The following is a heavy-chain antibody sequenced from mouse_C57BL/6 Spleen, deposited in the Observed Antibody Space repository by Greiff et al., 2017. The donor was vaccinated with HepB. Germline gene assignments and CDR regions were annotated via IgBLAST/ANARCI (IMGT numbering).Heavy chain of an antibody. CDR2: INPNNGGT. CDR3: ARLGPLAMDY. V-gene: IGHV1-26*01. J-gene: IGHJ4*01. Sequence: EVKLQQSGPELVKPGASVKISCKASGYTFTDYYMNWVKQSHGKSLEWIGDINPNNGGTSYNQKFKGKATLTVDKSSSTAYMELRSLTSEDSAVYYCARLGPLAMDYWGQGTSVTVSS. CDR1: GYTFTDYY.